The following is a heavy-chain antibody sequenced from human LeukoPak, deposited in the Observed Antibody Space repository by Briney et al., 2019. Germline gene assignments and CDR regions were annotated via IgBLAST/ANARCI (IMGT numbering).Heavy chain of an antibody. D-gene: IGHD1-1*01. CDR3: ARHGQYWTGALDYYYYGMDV. CDR1: GGSISSYY. J-gene: IGHJ6*02. CDR2: IYYSGST. V-gene: IGHV4-59*08. Sequence: SETLSLTCTVSGGSISSYYWSWIRQPPGKGLEWIGYIYYSGSTNYNPSLKSRVTISVDTSKNQFSLKLSSVTAADTAVYYCARHGQYWTGALDYYYYGMDVWGQGTTVTVSS.